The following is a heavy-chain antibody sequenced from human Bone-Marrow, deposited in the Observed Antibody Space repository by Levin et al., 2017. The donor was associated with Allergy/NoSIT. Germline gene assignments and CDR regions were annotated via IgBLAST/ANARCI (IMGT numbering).Heavy chain of an antibody. CDR1: GYTFTGYY. V-gene: IGHV1-2*06. Sequence: AASVKVSCKASGYTFTGYYMHWVRQAPGQGLEWMGRINPNSGGTNYAQKFQGRVTMTRDTSISTAYMELSRLRSDDTAVYYCARGKYSSSWWENWFDPWGQGTLVTVSS. CDR2: INPNSGGT. J-gene: IGHJ5*02. CDR3: ARGKYSSSWWENWFDP. D-gene: IGHD6-6*01.